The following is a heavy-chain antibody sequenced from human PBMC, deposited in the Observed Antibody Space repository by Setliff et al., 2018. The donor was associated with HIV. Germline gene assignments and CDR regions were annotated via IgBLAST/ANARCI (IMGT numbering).Heavy chain of an antibody. CDR2: INPNNGDT. CDR3: ARDRWVWGGSDSGYYYYFMDV. Sequence: ASVKVSCKGSGYTFTGYYVHWVRLAPGQGLEWMGRINPNNGDTNSAQKFQGRVTMTRDTSISTAYMELSRLRSDDTAVYYCARDRWVWGGSDSGYYYYFMDVWGKGTTVTVSS. V-gene: IGHV1-2*06. CDR1: GYTFTGYY. J-gene: IGHJ6*03. D-gene: IGHD6-19*01.